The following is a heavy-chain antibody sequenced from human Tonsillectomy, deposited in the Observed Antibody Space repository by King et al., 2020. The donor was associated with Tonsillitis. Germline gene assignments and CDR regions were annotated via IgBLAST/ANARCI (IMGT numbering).Heavy chain of an antibody. CDR1: AFTFSSYG. CDR2: IWNDGKNK. D-gene: IGHD1-20*01. CDR3: ARSITGSTRGIDY. V-gene: IGHV3-33*01. Sequence: VQLVESGGGVVQPGRSQRLSCATSAFTFSSYGMHWVRQAPGKGLEWVAVIWNDGKNKWYPDSVKGRLTISRDDSKNTLYLQMDSLRAEDTAVYYCARSITGSTRGIDYWGQGTLVTVSS. J-gene: IGHJ4*02.